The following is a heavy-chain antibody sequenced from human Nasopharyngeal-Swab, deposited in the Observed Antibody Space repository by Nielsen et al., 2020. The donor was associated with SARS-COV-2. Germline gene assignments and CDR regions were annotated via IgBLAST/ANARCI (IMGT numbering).Heavy chain of an antibody. J-gene: IGHJ4*02. Sequence: GESLKISCAASEFTVSSNYMSWVRQAPGKGLEWVSVIYSGGSTYYADSVKGRFTISRDNPKNTLYLQMNSLRAEDTAVYYCARQGFVLYFDYWGQGTLVTVSS. D-gene: IGHD2-8*01. CDR2: IYSGGST. V-gene: IGHV3-66*02. CDR1: EFTVSSNY. CDR3: ARQGFVLYFDY.